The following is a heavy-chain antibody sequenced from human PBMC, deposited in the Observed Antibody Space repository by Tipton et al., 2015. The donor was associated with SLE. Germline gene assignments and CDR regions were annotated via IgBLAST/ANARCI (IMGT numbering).Heavy chain of an antibody. CDR1: GGSISSHY. V-gene: IGHV4-59*11. CDR2: IYYSGSI. Sequence: TLSLTCTVSGGSISSHYWSWIRQPPGKGLEWIGYIYYSGSISYNPSLKSRVTISVDTSKNQFSLKLSSVTAADTAVYYCASTNWGFDYWGQGTLVTVSS. D-gene: IGHD7-27*01. J-gene: IGHJ4*02. CDR3: ASTNWGFDY.